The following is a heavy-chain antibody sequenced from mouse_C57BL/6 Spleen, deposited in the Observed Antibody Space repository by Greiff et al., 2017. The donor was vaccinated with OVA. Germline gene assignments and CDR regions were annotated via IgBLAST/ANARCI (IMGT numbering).Heavy chain of an antibody. CDR3: ARSDDGYYWCAY. Sequence: QVQLQQPGAELVRPGSSVKLSCKASGYTFTSYWMDWVKQRPGQGLEWIGNIYPSDSETHYNQKFKDKATLTVDKSSSTAYMQLSSLTSEDSAVYYCARSDDGYYWCAYWGQGTLVTVSA. CDR1: GYTFTSYW. CDR2: IYPSDSET. V-gene: IGHV1-61*01. J-gene: IGHJ3*01. D-gene: IGHD2-3*01.